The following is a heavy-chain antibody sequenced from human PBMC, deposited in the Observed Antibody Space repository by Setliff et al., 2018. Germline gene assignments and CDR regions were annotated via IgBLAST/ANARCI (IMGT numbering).Heavy chain of an antibody. CDR1: GFTFSSYG. Sequence: GGSLRLSCAASGFTFSSYGMHWVRQAPGKGLEWVAFIRYDGSNKYYADSVKGRFTISRDNSKNTLYLQMNSLRAEDTAVYYCAKSPGSGTYWDDYYYGMDVWGQGTTVTVSS. V-gene: IGHV3-30*02. CDR3: AKSPGSGTYWDDYYYGMDV. CDR2: IRYDGSNK. D-gene: IGHD1-26*01. J-gene: IGHJ6*02.